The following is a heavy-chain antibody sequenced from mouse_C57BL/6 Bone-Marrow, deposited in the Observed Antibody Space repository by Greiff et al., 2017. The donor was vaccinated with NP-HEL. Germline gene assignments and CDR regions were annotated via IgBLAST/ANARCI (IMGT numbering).Heavy chain of an antibody. D-gene: IGHD1-1*01. J-gene: IGHJ4*01. CDR2: IDPSDSYT. V-gene: IGHV1-69*01. Sequence: QVQLQQPGAELVMPGASVKLSCKASGYTFTSYWMHWVKQRPGQGLEWIGEIDPSDSYTNYNQKFKGKSTLTVDKSSSTAYMQLSSLTSEDSAVFYCARGYYGSSYAVVYGGQGTSDTVPS. CDR3: ARGYYGSSYAVVY. CDR1: GYTFTSYW.